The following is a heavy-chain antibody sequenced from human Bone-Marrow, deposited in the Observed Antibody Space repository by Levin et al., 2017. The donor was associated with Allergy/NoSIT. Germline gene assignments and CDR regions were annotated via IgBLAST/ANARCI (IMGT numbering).Heavy chain of an antibody. Sequence: GESLKISCAASGFGSYAMHWVRQAPGKGLEWVAVISYDGGNTYYADSVKGRFTISRDNSKKTLYLQMNSLKTEDTAMYYCAKSGAGTKLSWIDYWGQGTLVTVSS. D-gene: IGHD1-7*01. J-gene: IGHJ4*02. CDR3: AKSGAGTKLSWIDY. CDR2: ISYDGGNT. CDR1: GFGSYA. V-gene: IGHV3-30*18.